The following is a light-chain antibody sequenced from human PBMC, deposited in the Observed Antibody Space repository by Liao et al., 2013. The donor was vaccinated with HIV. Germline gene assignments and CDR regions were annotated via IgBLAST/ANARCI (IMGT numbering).Light chain of an antibody. CDR1: ALPKQY. V-gene: IGLV3-25*03. CDR3: QSADSSGTTWV. CDR2: KDN. Sequence: SYELTQPPSLSLSPGQTARITCSGDALPKQYAYWYQQKPGRAPVLLIYKDNERPSGIAERVSGSSSGTTATLTIGGVQAEDEADYYCQSADSSGTTWVFGGGTKLTVL. J-gene: IGLJ3*02.